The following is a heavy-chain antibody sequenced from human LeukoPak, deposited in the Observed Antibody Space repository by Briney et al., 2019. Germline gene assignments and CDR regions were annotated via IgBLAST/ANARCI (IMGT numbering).Heavy chain of an antibody. CDR3: ARTRSGYYPMDP. V-gene: IGHV1-8*03. Sequence: ASVTVSCKASGYTFTGYYMHWVRQAPGQGLEWMGWMNPNSGNTGYAQKFQGRVTITRNTSISTAYMELSSLRSEDTAVYYCARTRSGYYPMDPWGQGTLVTVSS. CDR1: GYTFTGYY. J-gene: IGHJ5*02. CDR2: MNPNSGNT. D-gene: IGHD3-22*01.